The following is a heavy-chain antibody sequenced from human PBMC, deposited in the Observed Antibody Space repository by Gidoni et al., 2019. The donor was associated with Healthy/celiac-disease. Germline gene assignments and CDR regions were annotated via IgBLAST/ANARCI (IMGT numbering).Heavy chain of an antibody. CDR3: ARHGAAADRDSWFDP. Sequence: QLQLQESGPGLVKPSETLSLTCTVSGGSISSSSYYWGWIRQPPGKGLEWIVSIYYSGSTYYNPSLKSRVTISVDTSKNQFSLKLSSVTAADTAVYYCARHGAAADRDSWFDPGGQGTLVTVSS. V-gene: IGHV4-39*01. CDR2: IYYSGST. CDR1: GGSISSSSYY. D-gene: IGHD6-13*01. J-gene: IGHJ5*02.